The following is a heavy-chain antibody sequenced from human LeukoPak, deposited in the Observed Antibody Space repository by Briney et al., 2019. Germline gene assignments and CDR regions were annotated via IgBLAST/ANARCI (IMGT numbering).Heavy chain of an antibody. J-gene: IGHJ4*02. CDR3: ARDLAVDTAIGVLPAYYFDY. V-gene: IGHV4-39*07. D-gene: IGHD5-18*01. CDR2: IYYSGST. CDR1: GGSISSSSYY. Sequence: SETLSLTCTVSGGSISSSSYYWGWIRQPPGTGLEWIGSIYYSGSTYYNPSLKSRVTISVDTSKNQFSLKLSSVTAADTAVYYCARDLAVDTAIGVLPAYYFDYWGQGTLVTVSS.